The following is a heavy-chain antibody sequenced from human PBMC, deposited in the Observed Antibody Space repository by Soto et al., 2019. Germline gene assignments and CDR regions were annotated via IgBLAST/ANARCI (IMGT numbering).Heavy chain of an antibody. CDR2: IYPGDSDT. V-gene: IGHV5-51*01. CDR1: GYSFTSYW. J-gene: IGHJ6*02. CDR3: ARRGYCSSTSCSRPYYYYGMVV. D-gene: IGHD2-2*01. Sequence: GECLKISCKGSGYSFTSYWIGWVRPMPGKGLEWMGIIYPGDSDTRYSPSFQGQVTISADKSISTAYLQWSSLKASDTAMYYCARRGYCSSTSCSRPYYYYGMVVWGQGTTVTVSS.